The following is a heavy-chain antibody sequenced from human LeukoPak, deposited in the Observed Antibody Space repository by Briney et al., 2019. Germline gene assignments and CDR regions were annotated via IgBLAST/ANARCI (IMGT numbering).Heavy chain of an antibody. CDR1: SGSISSSDYY. V-gene: IGHV4-39*01. D-gene: IGHD6-19*01. Sequence: PSETLSLTCTVSSGSISSSDYYWGWIRQPPRKGLEWFGSVSYSGSGYYNPSLKSRVIISVDTSKNQFSLKLSSVTAADTAVYYCARQSIAVAGRHFDLWGRGTLVTVSS. CDR3: ARQSIAVAGRHFDL. J-gene: IGHJ2*01. CDR2: VSYSGSG.